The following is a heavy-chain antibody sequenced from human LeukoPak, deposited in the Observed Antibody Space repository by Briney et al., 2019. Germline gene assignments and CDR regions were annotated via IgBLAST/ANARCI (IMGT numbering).Heavy chain of an antibody. D-gene: IGHD3-3*01. J-gene: IGHJ5*02. CDR1: GGSLSSYY. V-gene: IGHV4-4*07. CDR2: IYTSGST. Sequence: SQTLSLTYTVSGGSLSSYYRRWVRQPAGKGLEWIGRIYTSGSTNYNPCLKRGVTISVDKSTSQFSLKRRAVSAADTAVYFCAREVWVFGVVSKRFDPWGQGTLVTVSS. CDR3: AREVWVFGVVSKRFDP.